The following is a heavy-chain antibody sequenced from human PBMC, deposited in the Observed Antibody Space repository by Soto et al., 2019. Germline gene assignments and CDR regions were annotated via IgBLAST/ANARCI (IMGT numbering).Heavy chain of an antibody. J-gene: IGHJ4*02. V-gene: IGHV3-74*01. Sequence: EVSLRLSCAASAFSFGSYWMHWVRQVPVGGLIWVSRTGSDGGSTEYADSVQRRFIISRDNARNSVSLQMTYLRAEDTPLYYCATLVVRRISTGWPHWGQGTLVAVSS. CDR3: ATLVVRRISTGWPH. D-gene: IGHD6-19*01. CDR1: AFSFGSYW. CDR2: TGSDGGST.